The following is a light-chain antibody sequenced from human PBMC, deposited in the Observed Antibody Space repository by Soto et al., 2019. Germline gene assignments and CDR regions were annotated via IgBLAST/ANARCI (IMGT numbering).Light chain of an antibody. CDR3: QQRSNWLT. J-gene: IGKJ4*01. Sequence: EIVLTQSPATLTLSPGERATLSCRASQSVSSYLAWYQQKPGQAPRLLIYDAFNRATGIPARFSGSGSETDFTLTISSLEPEDFAVYYCQQRSNWLTFGGGTKVDIK. CDR2: DAF. CDR1: QSVSSY. V-gene: IGKV3-11*01.